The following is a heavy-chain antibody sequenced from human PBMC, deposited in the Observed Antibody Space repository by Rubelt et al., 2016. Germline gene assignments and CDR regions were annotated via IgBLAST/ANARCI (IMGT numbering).Heavy chain of an antibody. CDR1: GFTFSSNS. V-gene: IGHV3-74*01. J-gene: IGHJ6*02. CDR2: INSDGSTT. D-gene: IGHD1-14*01. Sequence: EVHLVESGGGLVQPGGSLRLSCAASGFTFSSNSMNWVRQAPGKGLVWVSRINSDGSTTSYADSVKGRLTTSRDNAKNTLYLQRNSLRAEDTAVYYGGRDYRYSMDVWGQGTTVTVSS. CDR3: GRDYRYSMDV.